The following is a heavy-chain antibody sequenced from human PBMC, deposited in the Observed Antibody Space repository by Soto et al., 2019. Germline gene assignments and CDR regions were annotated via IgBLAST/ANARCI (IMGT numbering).Heavy chain of an antibody. J-gene: IGHJ4*02. CDR1: GGSMRNYF. V-gene: IGHV4-59*01. D-gene: IGHD6-13*01. CDR2: IHYSGTT. CDR3: AAGEASSRNLAPYYLDF. Sequence: SETLSLTCTVSGGSMRNYFWTWIRQPPGKGLEGIGYIHYSGTTSFFPSYNPSLRSRVTISEDTSKNQFSLKLLSVTTADTAVYFCAAGEASSRNLAPYYLDFWGQGTLVTVSS.